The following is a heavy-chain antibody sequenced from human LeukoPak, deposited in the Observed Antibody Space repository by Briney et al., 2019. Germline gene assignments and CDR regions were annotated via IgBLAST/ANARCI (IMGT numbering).Heavy chain of an antibody. J-gene: IGHJ4*02. Sequence: GGSLRLSCAASGFTFSSYGMHWVHQAPGKGLEWVAVISYDGSNKYYADSVKGRFTISRDNSKNTLYLQMNSLRAEDTAVYYCAKDRSPKLLWFGDMGFWGQGTLVTVSS. CDR3: AKDRSPKLLWFGDMGF. CDR2: ISYDGSNK. D-gene: IGHD3-10*01. V-gene: IGHV3-30*18. CDR1: GFTFSSYG.